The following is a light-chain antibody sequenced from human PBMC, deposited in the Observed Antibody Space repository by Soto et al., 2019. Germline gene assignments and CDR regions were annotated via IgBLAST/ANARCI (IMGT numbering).Light chain of an antibody. Sequence: QSALTQPASVSGSPGQSITISCTGTSSDVGSYNYVSWYQQHPGKAPKLMIYDVSNRPSGVSDRFFGSKSGNTASLTISGLQAEDEADYYCSSYTSSSTVVFGGGTQLTVL. CDR2: DVS. CDR1: SSDVGSYNY. CDR3: SSYTSSSTVV. J-gene: IGLJ2*01. V-gene: IGLV2-14*01.